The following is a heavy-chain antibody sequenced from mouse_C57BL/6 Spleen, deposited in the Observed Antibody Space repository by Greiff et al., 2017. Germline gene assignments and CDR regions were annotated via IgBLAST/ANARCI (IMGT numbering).Heavy chain of an antibody. CDR1: GYTFTSYW. J-gene: IGHJ1*03. D-gene: IGHD1-1*01. CDR3: ARPGYGSSYGYFDV. Sequence: QVQLKQPGAELVKPGASVKLSCKASGYTFTSYWMQWVKQRPGQGLEWIGEIDPSDSYTNYNQKFKGKATLTVDTSSSTAYMQLSSLTSEDSAVYYCARPGYGSSYGYFDVWGTGTTVTVSS. V-gene: IGHV1-50*01. CDR2: IDPSDSYT.